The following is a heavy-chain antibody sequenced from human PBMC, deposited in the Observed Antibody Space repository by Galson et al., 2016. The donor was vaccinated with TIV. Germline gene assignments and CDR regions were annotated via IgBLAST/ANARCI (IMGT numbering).Heavy chain of an antibody. CDR1: GYSFTGYF. CDR3: ARSDSYYEYALDV. D-gene: IGHD3-10*01. CDR2: INPKTGAT. Sequence: SVKVSCKASGYSFTGYFMHWVRQAPGQGLEWMGWINPKTGATTYAQELPGRITMTRDTSASTVYMDLNRLQSDDTAVYYCARSDSYYEYALDVWGQGTTVTVSS. J-gene: IGHJ3*01. V-gene: IGHV1-2*02.